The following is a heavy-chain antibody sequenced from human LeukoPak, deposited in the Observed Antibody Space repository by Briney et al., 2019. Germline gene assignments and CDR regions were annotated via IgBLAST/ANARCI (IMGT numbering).Heavy chain of an antibody. CDR3: AKDPRVGSRVATPCH. CDR2: ISGNGGKK. D-gene: IGHD5-24*01. V-gene: IGHV3-23*01. J-gene: IGHJ4*02. Sequence: PGGSLRLSCAASGFTFSSYAMSWVRQAPGKGLEWVSAISGNGGKKYYADSVKGRFTISRDNSKSTLFLQMNSLRAEDTAVYYCAKDPRVGSRVATPCHWGQGTLVTVSS. CDR1: GFTFSSYA.